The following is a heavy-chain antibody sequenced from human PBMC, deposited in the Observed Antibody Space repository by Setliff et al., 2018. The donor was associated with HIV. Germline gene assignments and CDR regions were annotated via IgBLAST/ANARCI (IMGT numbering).Heavy chain of an antibody. V-gene: IGHV3-48*01. CDR2: IKTDGGTT. J-gene: IGHJ3*02. Sequence: GGSLRLSCVGSGFTFKTYSMNWVRQAPGKGLEWLSYIKTDGGTTYDADSVEGRFTISRDNAKNSLYLQMDNLTVDDTAVYFCGKDVILGNSRWDGLDIWGQGTKVTVSS. CDR1: GFTFKTYS. D-gene: IGHD3-3*01. CDR3: GKDVILGNSRWDGLDI.